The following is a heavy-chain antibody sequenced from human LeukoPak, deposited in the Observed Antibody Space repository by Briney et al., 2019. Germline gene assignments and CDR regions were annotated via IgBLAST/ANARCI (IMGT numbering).Heavy chain of an antibody. Sequence: GGSLRLSCAASGFTFSSYGMHWVRQAPGKGLEWVAVIWYDGSNKYYADSVKGRFTISRDNSKNTLYLQMNSLRAEDTAVYYCARDREHYYDSSGTLDYWGQGTLVTVSS. D-gene: IGHD3-22*01. CDR1: GFTFSSYG. CDR3: ARDREHYYDSSGTLDY. CDR2: IWYDGSNK. J-gene: IGHJ4*02. V-gene: IGHV3-33*01.